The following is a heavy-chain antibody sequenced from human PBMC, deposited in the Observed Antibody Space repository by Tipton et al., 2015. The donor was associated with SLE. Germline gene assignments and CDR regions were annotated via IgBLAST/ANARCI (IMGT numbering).Heavy chain of an antibody. CDR1: GYTFTSYY. Sequence: QLVQSGAEVKKPGASVKVSCKASGYTFTSYYMHWVRQAPGQGLEWMGIINPSGGSTSYAQKLQGRVTMTRDTSTSTVYMELSSLRSEDTAVYYCATERSPYGMDVWGQGTTVTVSS. CDR3: ATERSPYGMDV. J-gene: IGHJ6*02. V-gene: IGHV1-46*04. CDR2: INPSGGST.